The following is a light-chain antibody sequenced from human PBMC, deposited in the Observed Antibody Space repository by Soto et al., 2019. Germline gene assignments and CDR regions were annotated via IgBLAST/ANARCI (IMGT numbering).Light chain of an antibody. V-gene: IGKV3-20*01. Sequence: EIVLTDSPGTLPLSPGGRASLSGMASQWVSSSYLAGDRQKPGEATRVLIYGAASRATGITDRFSDREYGTDSTLTISRLDPEDIAVYYCQQYGISLPFGAGPKGG. J-gene: IGKJ3*01. CDR1: QWVSSSY. CDR2: GAA. CDR3: QQYGISLP.